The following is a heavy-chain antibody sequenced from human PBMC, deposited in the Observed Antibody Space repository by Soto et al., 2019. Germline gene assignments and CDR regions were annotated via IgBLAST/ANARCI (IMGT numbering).Heavy chain of an antibody. CDR3: ARRYGASFDY. CDR2: IYYSGST. V-gene: IGHV4-59*01. Sequence: PPETPSLTCTVSGSSISSYYWSWIRQPPGKGLEWIGDIYYSGSTNYNPSLKSRVTISVDTSKNQFSLKLSSVTAADTAVYYCARRYGASFDYWGQGTLVTVSS. J-gene: IGHJ4*02. D-gene: IGHD4-17*01. CDR1: GSSISSYY.